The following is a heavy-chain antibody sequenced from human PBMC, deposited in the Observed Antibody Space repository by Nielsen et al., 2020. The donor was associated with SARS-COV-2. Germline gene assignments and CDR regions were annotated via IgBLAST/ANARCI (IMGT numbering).Heavy chain of an antibody. CDR3: AKDFAVSVKWLDGNDY. CDR1: GFTVSSNY. J-gene: IGHJ4*02. Sequence: GGSLRLSCAASGFTVSSNYMSWVRQAPGKGLEWVSAISGSGGSTYYADSVKGRFTISRDNSKNTLYLQMNSLRAEDTAVYYCAKDFAVSVKWLDGNDYWGQGTLVTVSS. V-gene: IGHV3-23*01. D-gene: IGHD6-19*01. CDR2: ISGSGGST.